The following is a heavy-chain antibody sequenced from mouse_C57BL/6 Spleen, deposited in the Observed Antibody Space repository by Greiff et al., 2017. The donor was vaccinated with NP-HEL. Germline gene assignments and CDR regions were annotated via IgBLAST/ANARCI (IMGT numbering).Heavy chain of an antibody. D-gene: IGHD1-1*01. CDR2: FHPYNDDT. V-gene: IGHV1-47*01. CDR3: ARRGYYGSSHEGYWYFDV. J-gene: IGHJ1*03. CDR1: GYTFTTYP. Sequence: VQLQQSGAELVKPGASVKMSCKASGYTFTTYPIEWMKQNHGKSLEWIGNFHPYNDDTKYNEKFKGKATLTVEKSSSTVYLELSRLTSDDSAVYYCARRGYYGSSHEGYWYFDVWGTGTTVTVS.